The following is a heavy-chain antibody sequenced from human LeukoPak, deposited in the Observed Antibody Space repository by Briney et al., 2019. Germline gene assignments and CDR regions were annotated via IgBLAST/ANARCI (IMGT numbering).Heavy chain of an antibody. CDR2: IYPGDSDT. CDR1: GYSFTSYW. V-gene: IGHV5-51*01. CDR3: ARQALAFTGTAMADYYYGMDV. D-gene: IGHD5-18*01. J-gene: IGHJ6*02. Sequence: GESLKISCKGSGYSFTSYWIGWVRQMPGKGLEWMGIIYPGDSDTRYSPSFQGQVTISADKSISTAYLQWSSLKASDTAMYYCARQALAFTGTAMADYYYGMDVWGQGTTVTVSS.